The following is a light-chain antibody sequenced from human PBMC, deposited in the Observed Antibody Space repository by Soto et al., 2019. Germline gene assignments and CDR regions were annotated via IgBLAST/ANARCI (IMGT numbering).Light chain of an antibody. V-gene: IGKV1-39*01. Sequence: DIQMTQSPSSLSASVGDRVTITCRASQSSSSYLNWYQQKPGKAPKLLIYAASSLQSGVPSRFSGSGSGTDFTLTISSLQPEDFATYYCQHSYSTPHTFGQGTKVEIK. CDR2: AAS. CDR1: QSSSSY. J-gene: IGKJ1*01. CDR3: QHSYSTPHT.